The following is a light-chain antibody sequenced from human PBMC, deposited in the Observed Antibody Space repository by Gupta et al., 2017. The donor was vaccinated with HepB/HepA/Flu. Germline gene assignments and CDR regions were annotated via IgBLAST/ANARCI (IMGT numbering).Light chain of an antibody. Sequence: EIVMTQSPATLSVSPGERAALSCRASQSVNSNLAWYQQKPGQAPRLLIFGASTRATGVPARFRGSGSGIDFTLTISSLQSEDFAVYYCQEYNNWPTWTFGQGTKVEIK. CDR3: QEYNNWPTWT. V-gene: IGKV3-15*01. J-gene: IGKJ1*01. CDR2: GAS. CDR1: QSVNSN.